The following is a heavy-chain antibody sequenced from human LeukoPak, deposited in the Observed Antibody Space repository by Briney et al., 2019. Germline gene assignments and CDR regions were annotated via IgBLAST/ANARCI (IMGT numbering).Heavy chain of an antibody. J-gene: IGHJ6*03. CDR1: GFTFSSYW. CDR2: IKQDGSEK. CDR3: ARERTLVATIPPREKKKNYYMDV. V-gene: IGHV3-7*01. D-gene: IGHD5-12*01. Sequence: GGSLRLSCAASGFTFSSYWMSWVRQAPGKGLEWVANIKQDGSEKYYVDSVKGRFTISRDNAKNSLYLQMNSLRAEDTAVYYCARERTLVATIPPREKKKNYYMDVWGKGTTVTVSS.